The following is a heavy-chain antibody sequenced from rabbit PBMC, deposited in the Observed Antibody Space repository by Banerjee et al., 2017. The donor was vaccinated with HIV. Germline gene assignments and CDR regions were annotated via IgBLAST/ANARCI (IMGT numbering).Heavy chain of an antibody. CDR2: IDAGSSSFT. J-gene: IGHJ4*01. Sequence: QSLEESGGDLVKPGASLTLTCTASGFSFSSSDYMCWVRQAPGKGLEWIACIDAGSSSFTYFASWAKGRFTISKTSSTTVTLQMTSLTAADTATYFCARDLTDVIGWNFGWWGQGTLVTVS. CDR3: ARDLTDVIGWNFGW. CDR1: GFSFSSSDY. D-gene: IGHD1-1*01. V-gene: IGHV1S40*01.